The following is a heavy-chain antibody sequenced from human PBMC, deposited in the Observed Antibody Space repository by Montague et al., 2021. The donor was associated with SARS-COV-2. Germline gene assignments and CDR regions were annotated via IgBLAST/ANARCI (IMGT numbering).Heavy chain of an antibody. J-gene: IGHJ6*02. CDR3: ARVSYYGPGTTLGMDV. CDR2: INHSGST. V-gene: IGHV4-34*01. D-gene: IGHD3-10*01. CDR1: GGSFSGYY. Sequence: SETLSLTCAVYGGSFSGYYWCWIRQPPGKGLEWIGEINHSGSTNYNPSLTSRGTISVVTAKNQFSLTLSSVTAADTAVYYCARVSYYGPGTTLGMDVWGQGAMVTVSS.